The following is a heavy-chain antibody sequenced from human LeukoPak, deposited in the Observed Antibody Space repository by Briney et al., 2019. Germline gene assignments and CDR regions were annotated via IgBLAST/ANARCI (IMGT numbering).Heavy chain of an antibody. CDR2: INHSGGT. D-gene: IGHD3-3*01. Sequence: PSETLSLTCAVYGGSFSGYYWSWIRQPPGKGLEWIGEINHSGGTNYNPSLKSRVTISVDTSKNQFSLKLSSVTAADTAVYYCARGRSSSKYYYYYMDVWGKGTTVTVSS. CDR3: ARGRSSSKYYYYYMDV. CDR1: GGSFSGYY. V-gene: IGHV4-34*01. J-gene: IGHJ6*03.